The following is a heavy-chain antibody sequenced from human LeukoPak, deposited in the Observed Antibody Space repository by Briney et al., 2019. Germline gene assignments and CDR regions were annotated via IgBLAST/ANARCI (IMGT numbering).Heavy chain of an antibody. D-gene: IGHD3-10*02. J-gene: IGHJ6*04. CDR2: IGSSDSTT. V-gene: IGHV3-48*03. CDR3: AELGITMIGGV. Sequence: GGSLRLSCVASGFTFSSYEMNWVRQAPGKGLEWLSYIGSSDSTTHYADSAKGRFTISRDNAKNSLYLQMNSLRVEDTAVYYCAELGITMIGGVWGKGTTVTISS. CDR1: GFTFSSYE.